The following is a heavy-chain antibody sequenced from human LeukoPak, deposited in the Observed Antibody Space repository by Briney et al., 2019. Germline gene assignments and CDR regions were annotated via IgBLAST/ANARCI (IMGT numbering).Heavy chain of an antibody. CDR1: GFTFSSYA. J-gene: IGHJ4*02. Sequence: GRSLRLSCAASGFTFSSYAMHWVRQAPGKGLEWVAVISYDGSNKYYADSVKGRFTISRDNAKNTLYLQMNSLRAEDTAVYYCARASSYYDSSGYLDYWGQGTLVTVSS. V-gene: IGHV3-30*14. CDR3: ARASSYYDSSGYLDY. D-gene: IGHD3-22*01. CDR2: ISYDGSNK.